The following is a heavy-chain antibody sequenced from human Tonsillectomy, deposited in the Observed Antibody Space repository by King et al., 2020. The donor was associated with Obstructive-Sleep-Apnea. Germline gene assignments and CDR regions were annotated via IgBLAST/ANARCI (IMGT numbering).Heavy chain of an antibody. CDR2: IYYSGST. D-gene: IGHD4-17*01. CDR3: ARDGYGDGATLQYYFDY. Sequence: VQLQESGPGLVKPSQTLSLTCTVSGGSISSGGYYWSWIRQHPGKGLEWIGYIYYSGSTYYNPSLKSRVTISVDTSKNQFSLKLSSVTAADTAGYYCARDGYGDGATLQYYFDYWGQGTLVTVSS. CDR1: GGSISSGGYY. J-gene: IGHJ4*02. V-gene: IGHV4-31*03.